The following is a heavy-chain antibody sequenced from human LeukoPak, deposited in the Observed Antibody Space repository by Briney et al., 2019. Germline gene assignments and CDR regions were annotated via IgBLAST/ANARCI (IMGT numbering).Heavy chain of an antibody. Sequence: GGSLRLSCAASGFTFRNYVIHWVRQAPGKGLEWLAVTSSDLNVKLYADSVKGRFTISRDNSRSTLYLQMNSLRPEDTAIYYCAREGYYGSGSPPSLYFDYWGQGTLVTVSS. V-gene: IGHV3-30-3*01. CDR1: GFTFRNYV. J-gene: IGHJ4*02. CDR3: AREGYYGSGSPPSLYFDY. D-gene: IGHD3-10*01. CDR2: TSSDLNVK.